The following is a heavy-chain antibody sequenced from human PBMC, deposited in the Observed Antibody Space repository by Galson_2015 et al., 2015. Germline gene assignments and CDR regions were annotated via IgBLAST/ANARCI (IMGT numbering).Heavy chain of an antibody. V-gene: IGHV5-51*01. CDR1: GYTFSNYW. J-gene: IGHJ4*02. D-gene: IGHD5-18*01. CDR2: IYPGDSDT. CDR3: ARRGNTYGYSDY. Sequence: QSGAEVKKPGESLQISCTGSGYTFSNYWIGWVRQMPGKGLEWMGIIYPGDSDTRYSPSFQGQVTISADKSINTAFLQWSGLEASDTAMYYCARRGNTYGYSDYWGQGTLVTVSS.